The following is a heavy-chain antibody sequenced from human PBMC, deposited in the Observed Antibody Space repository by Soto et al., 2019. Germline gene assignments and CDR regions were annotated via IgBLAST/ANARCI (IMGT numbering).Heavy chain of an antibody. CDR1: GFTVSSSYA. Sequence: GGSLRLSCAASGFTVSSSYAMSWVRQAPGKGLEWVSAISGSGGSTYYADSVKGRFTISRDNSKNTLYLQMNSLRAEDTAVYYCAKEVEYSSSWSDIDYWGQGTLVTVSS. CDR2: ISGSGGST. D-gene: IGHD6-13*01. J-gene: IGHJ4*02. V-gene: IGHV3-23*01. CDR3: AKEVEYSSSWSDIDY.